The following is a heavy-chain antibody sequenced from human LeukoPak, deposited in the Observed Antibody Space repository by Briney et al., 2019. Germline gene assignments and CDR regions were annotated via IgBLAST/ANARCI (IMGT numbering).Heavy chain of an antibody. D-gene: IGHD6-19*01. CDR2: ISSSSSYI. Sequence: GGSLRLSCAAYGFTFSSYIMNWVRQAPGEGLEWVSSISSSSSYIYYAESVKGRFTISRDNAKNSLYLQMNSLRAEDTAMYYCARDLRAVALDYWGQGTLVTVSS. V-gene: IGHV3-21*01. CDR3: ARDLRAVALDY. CDR1: GFTFSSYI. J-gene: IGHJ4*02.